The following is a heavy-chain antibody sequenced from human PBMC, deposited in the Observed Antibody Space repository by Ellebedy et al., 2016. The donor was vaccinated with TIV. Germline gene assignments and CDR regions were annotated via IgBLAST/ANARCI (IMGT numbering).Heavy chain of an antibody. CDR2: TYYRSKWNN. Sequence: SQTLSLTCVISGDSVSTDIGWNWIRQSPSRGLEWLGRTYYRSKWNNDYAVSLESRITINPDTSKNRFSLQLNSLTPEDTAVYYCARGWFGSGMGVWGQGTTVTVSS. V-gene: IGHV6-1*01. D-gene: IGHD3-10*01. CDR3: ARGWFGSGMGV. J-gene: IGHJ6*02. CDR1: GDSVSTDIG.